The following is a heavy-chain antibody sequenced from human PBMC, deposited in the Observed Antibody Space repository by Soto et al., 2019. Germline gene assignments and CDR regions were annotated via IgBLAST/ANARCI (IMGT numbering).Heavy chain of an antibody. D-gene: IGHD4-17*01. V-gene: IGHV1-18*01. CDR2: ISAYNGNT. Sequence: ASVKVSCKASGYTFTSYGISWVRQAPGQGLEWMGWISAYNGNTNYAQKLQGRVTMTTDTSTSTAYMELRSLRSDDTAVYYCARVFPEEDYGDATFVAFDIWGQGTMVTVSS. CDR1: GYTFTSYG. J-gene: IGHJ3*02. CDR3: ARVFPEEDYGDATFVAFDI.